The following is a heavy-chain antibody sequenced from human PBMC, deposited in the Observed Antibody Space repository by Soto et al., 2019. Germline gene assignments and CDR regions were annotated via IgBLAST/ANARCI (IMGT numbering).Heavy chain of an antibody. D-gene: IGHD6-13*01. Sequence: ASVKVSCKASGYTFTSYYMHWVRQAPGQGLEWMGIINPSGGSTSYAQKFQGRVTMTRDTSTSTVYMELSSLRSEDTAVHYCARAEAAAGYPTPVFDYWGQGTLVTVSS. CDR2: INPSGGST. J-gene: IGHJ4*02. CDR1: GYTFTSYY. V-gene: IGHV1-46*03. CDR3: ARAEAAAGYPTPVFDY.